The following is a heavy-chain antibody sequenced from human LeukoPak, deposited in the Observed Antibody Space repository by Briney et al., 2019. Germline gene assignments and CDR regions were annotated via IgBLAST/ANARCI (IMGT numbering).Heavy chain of an antibody. V-gene: IGHV4-34*01. D-gene: IGHD6-19*01. CDR2: INHSGST. J-gene: IGHJ5*02. Sequence: SETLSLTCAVYGGSFSGYYWSWIRQPPGKGLEWIGEINHSGSTNYNPSLKSRVTISVDTSKNQFSLKLSCVTAADTAVYYCARASRDAIAVAGTGNWFDPWGQGTLVTVSS. CDR1: GGSFSGYY. CDR3: ARASRDAIAVAGTGNWFDP.